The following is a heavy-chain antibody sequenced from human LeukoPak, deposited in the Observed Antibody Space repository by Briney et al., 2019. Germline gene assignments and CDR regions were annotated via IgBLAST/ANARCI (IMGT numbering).Heavy chain of an antibody. V-gene: IGHV4-59*01. Sequence: SETLSLTCTGSGGSISSFYWSWIRQPPGKGLEWIGYISYSGSTHYNPSLKSRVTISVDTSKNPFSLKLTSVTAADTAVYYCARGVVAAPQTFDYWGQGTLVTVSS. D-gene: IGHD2-15*01. J-gene: IGHJ4*02. CDR2: ISYSGST. CDR3: ARGVVAAPQTFDY. CDR1: GGSISSFY.